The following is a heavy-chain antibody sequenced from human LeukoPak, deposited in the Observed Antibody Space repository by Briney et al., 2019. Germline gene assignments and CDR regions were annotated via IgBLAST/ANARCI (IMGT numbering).Heavy chain of an antibody. CDR2: ISSRSSYI. V-gene: IGHV3-21*01. D-gene: IGHD3-22*01. J-gene: IGHJ6*02. CDR1: GFTFSSYS. CDR3: ARASSGYQTFDYYGMDV. Sequence: PGGSLRLSCAASGFTFSSYSMNWVRQAPGKGLEWVSSISSRSSYIFYADSVKGRFTISRDNAKNSLYLQINSLRAEDTAVYYCARASSGYQTFDYYGMDVWGQGTTVTVSS.